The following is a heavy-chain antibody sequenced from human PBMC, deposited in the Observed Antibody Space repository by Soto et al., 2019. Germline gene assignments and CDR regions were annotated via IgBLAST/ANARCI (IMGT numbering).Heavy chain of an antibody. CDR3: ARGLECRGYCLDKPTWFGP. V-gene: IGHV1-69*06. D-gene: IGHD2-15*01. CDR2: IIPIFGTS. Sequence: SVKVSCKASGGTFSTYTFSWVRQAPGQGLEWMGRIIPIFGTSYYAQKFQGRVTITADKSTSTVYMELSSLGSDDTAVYFCARGLECRGYCLDKPTWFGPWGQGTLVTVSS. J-gene: IGHJ5*02. CDR1: GGTFSTYT.